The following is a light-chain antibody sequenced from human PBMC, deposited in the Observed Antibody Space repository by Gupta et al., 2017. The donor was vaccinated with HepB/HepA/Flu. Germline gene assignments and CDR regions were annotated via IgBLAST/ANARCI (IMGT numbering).Light chain of an antibody. CDR2: EAS. CDR1: QSISSW. J-gene: IGKJ4*02. V-gene: IGKV1-5*03. CDR3: QQYNSILPT. Sequence: DLQMTPSPSTLSASVGDRVTITCRASQSISSWLAWYQQKPGKAPKLLIYEASNLETGVPSRFSGSGSGTEFTLTISSLQPDDFATYYCQQYNSILPTFGEGTKVEI.